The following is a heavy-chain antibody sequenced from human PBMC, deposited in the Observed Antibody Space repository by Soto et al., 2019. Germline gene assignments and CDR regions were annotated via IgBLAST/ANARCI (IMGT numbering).Heavy chain of an antibody. CDR2: ISGNGRII. CDR3: ARGHKGVLPAAIELFDY. D-gene: IGHD2-2*01. J-gene: IGHJ4*02. Sequence: GGSLRLSCATSGFIFSDYYMHWIRQAPGKGLEWISYISGNGRIIQYADSVKGRFTISRDNSKNTLYLQMNSLRAEDTAVYYCARGHKGVLPAAIELFDYWGQGTLVTVSS. V-gene: IGHV3-11*04. CDR1: GFIFSDYY.